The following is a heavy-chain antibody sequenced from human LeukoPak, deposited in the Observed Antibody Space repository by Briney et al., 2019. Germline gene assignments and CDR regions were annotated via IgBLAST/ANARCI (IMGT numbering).Heavy chain of an antibody. CDR2: INHSGST. CDR1: GGSVSGYY. CDR3: ASSDFWSGYQNY. Sequence: SETLSLTCAVYGGSVSGYYWSWIRQPPGKGLEWIGEINHSGSTNYNPSLKSRVTISVDTSKNQFSLKLSSVTAADTAVYYCASSDFWSGYQNYWGQGTLVTVSS. V-gene: IGHV4-34*01. D-gene: IGHD3-3*01. J-gene: IGHJ4*02.